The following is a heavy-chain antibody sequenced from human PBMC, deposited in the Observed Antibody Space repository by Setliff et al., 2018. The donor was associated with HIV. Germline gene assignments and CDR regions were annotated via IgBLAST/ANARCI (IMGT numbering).Heavy chain of an antibody. CDR1: GFSLSNARMG. J-gene: IGHJ6*03. V-gene: IGHV2-26*01. CDR3: ARYSSGHSDYYYYYMDV. Sequence: SGPTGEPTETLTLTCTVSGFSLSNARMGVSWIRQPPGKALEWLAHIFSNDEKSYSTSLKSRLTISKDTSKSQVVLTMTNMDPVDTATYYCARYSSGHSDYYYYYMDVWGKGTTVTVS. D-gene: IGHD6-19*01. CDR2: IFSNDEK.